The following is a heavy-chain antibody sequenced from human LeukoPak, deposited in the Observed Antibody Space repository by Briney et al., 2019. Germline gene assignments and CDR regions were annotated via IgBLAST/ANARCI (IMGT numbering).Heavy chain of an antibody. CDR1: GGTFSSYA. D-gene: IGHD3-22*01. V-gene: IGHV1-69*04. CDR3: ARDGSYYDSSGYYWDLFDY. CDR2: IIPILGIA. J-gene: IGHJ4*02. Sequence: GASVKVSCKASGGTFSSYAISWVRQAPGQGLEWMGRIIPILGIANYAQKFQGRVTITADKSTSTAYMELSSLRSEDTAVYHCARDGSYYDSSGYYWDLFDYWGQGTLVTVSS.